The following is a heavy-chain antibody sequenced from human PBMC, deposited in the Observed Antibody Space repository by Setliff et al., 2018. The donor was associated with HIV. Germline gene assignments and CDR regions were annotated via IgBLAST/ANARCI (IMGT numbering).Heavy chain of an antibody. CDR2: INTSGGSA. CDR3: VRRESDYGTKAGFRY. CDR1: GYTFTTYP. Sequence: ASVKVSCKASGYTFTTYPMHWVRQAPGQGLEWMGVINTSGGSAGYAEKFRGRVTMTRDTSTDTVYMELSSLKSDDTAVYYCVRRESDYGTKAGFRYWGQGTLVTVSS. D-gene: IGHD4-17*01. V-gene: IGHV1-46*01. J-gene: IGHJ4*02.